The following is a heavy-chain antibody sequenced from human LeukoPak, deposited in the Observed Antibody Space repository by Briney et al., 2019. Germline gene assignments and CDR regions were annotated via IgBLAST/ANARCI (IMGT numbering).Heavy chain of an antibody. V-gene: IGHV1-18*01. Sequence: GASVKVSCKASGYTFSTYGISWVRQAPGQGLEWMGWISAYNGNKNYAQKVRGRVTVTTDTSTSTAYMELRSLRSDDTAVYYCARKVGSGWWYNWFDPWGQGTLVTVSS. CDR1: GYTFSTYG. CDR3: ARKVGSGWWYNWFDP. CDR2: ISAYNGNK. D-gene: IGHD6-19*01. J-gene: IGHJ5*02.